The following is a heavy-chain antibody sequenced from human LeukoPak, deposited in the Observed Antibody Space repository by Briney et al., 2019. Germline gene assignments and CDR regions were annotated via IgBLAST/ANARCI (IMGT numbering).Heavy chain of an antibody. J-gene: IGHJ4*02. D-gene: IGHD3-3*01. CDR2: ISGSGGST. CDR1: GFTFSSRA. V-gene: IGHV3-23*01. CDR3: AKSPRYYDSYFDY. Sequence: PGGSLRLSCAASGFTFSSRAMNWVRQAPGKGLEWLSAISGSGGSTYYADSVKGRYTISRDNSKNTLYLHMNSLRAEDTAVYYCAKSPRYYDSYFDYWGQGTLVTVSS.